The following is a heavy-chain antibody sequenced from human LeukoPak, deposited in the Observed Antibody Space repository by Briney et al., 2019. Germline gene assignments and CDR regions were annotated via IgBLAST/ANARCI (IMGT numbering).Heavy chain of an antibody. D-gene: IGHD2-15*01. V-gene: IGHV4-34*01. Sequence: SETLSLTCAVYGGSFSGYYWSWIRQPPGKGLEWIGEINHSGSTNYNPSLKSRVTISVDTSKNQFSLKLSSVTAADTAVYYCTGRVVVAARNWFDPWGQGTPVTVSS. CDR2: INHSGST. CDR3: TGRVVVAARNWFDP. J-gene: IGHJ5*02. CDR1: GGSFSGYY.